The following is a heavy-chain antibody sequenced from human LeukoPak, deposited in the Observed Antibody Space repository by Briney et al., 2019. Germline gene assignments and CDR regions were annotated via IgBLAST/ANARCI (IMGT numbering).Heavy chain of an antibody. CDR1: GLTVSSYG. CDR3: ARSPPYGDTVFDY. J-gene: IGHJ4*02. Sequence: PGGSLRLSCGASGLTVSSYGMSWVRQAPGKGLEWVSTIIGSAVNTYYADSVKGRFTISRDNAKNSLYLQMNSLRAEDTAVYYCARSPPYGDTVFDYWGQGTLVTVSS. V-gene: IGHV3-21*01. D-gene: IGHD4-17*01. CDR2: IIGSAVNT.